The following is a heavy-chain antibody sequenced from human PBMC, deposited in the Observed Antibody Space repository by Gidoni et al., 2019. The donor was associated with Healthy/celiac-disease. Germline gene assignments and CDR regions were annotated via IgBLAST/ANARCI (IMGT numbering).Heavy chain of an antibody. J-gene: IGHJ4*02. Sequence: QVQLVESGGGVVQPGRSLSLPCAASGFTFSSYGMHWVRQAPGKGLEWVAVIWYDGSNKYYADSVKGRFTISRDNSKNTLYLQMNSLRAEDTAVYYCARDCSSTSCMDYWGQGTLVTVSS. D-gene: IGHD2-2*01. CDR2: IWYDGSNK. V-gene: IGHV3-33*01. CDR1: GFTFSSYG. CDR3: ARDCSSTSCMDY.